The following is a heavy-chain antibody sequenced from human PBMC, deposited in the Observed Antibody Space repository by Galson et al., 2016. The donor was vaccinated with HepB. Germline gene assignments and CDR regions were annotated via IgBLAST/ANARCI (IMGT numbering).Heavy chain of an antibody. CDR2: ISSGGRDT. J-gene: IGHJ4*02. CDR3: ARDRTSRAALDY. Sequence: SLRLSCAASGFTFSDFYMAWIRQAPGKGLEYVSHISSGGRDTNYADSVKGRFTISRDNAKKSLYLQMNSLRAEDTAVYYCARDRTSRAALDYWGQGTLVTVPS. V-gene: IGHV3-11*06. CDR1: GFTFSDFY. D-gene: IGHD6-25*01.